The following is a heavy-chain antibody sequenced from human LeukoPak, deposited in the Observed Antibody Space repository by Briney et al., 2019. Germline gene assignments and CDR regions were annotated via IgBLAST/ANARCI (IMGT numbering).Heavy chain of an antibody. Sequence: PGGSLRLSCAASGFTFSSYSMNWVRQAPGKGLEWVSYISSSSSTIYYADSVKGRFTISRDNAKNSLYPQMNSLRAEDTAVYYCARGTSSGRYAVDIWGQGTMVTVSS. J-gene: IGHJ3*02. CDR1: GFTFSSYS. D-gene: IGHD6-19*01. V-gene: IGHV3-48*01. CDR2: ISSSSSTI. CDR3: ARGTSSGRYAVDI.